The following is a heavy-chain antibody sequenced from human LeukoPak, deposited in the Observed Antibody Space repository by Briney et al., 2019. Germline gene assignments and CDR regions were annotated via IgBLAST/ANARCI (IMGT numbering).Heavy chain of an antibody. J-gene: IGHJ1*01. CDR1: GYTFTSYD. CDR2: MNPNSGNT. V-gene: IGHV1-8*01. D-gene: IGHD3-3*01. Sequence: GASVKVSCKASGYTFTSYDINWVRQATGQGLEWMGWMNPNSGNTGYAQKFQGRVTMTRNTSISTAYMGLSSLRSEDTAVYYCARGGRVTIFGVVIIMLYFQHWGRGTLVTVSS. CDR3: ARGGRVTIFGVVIIMLYFQH.